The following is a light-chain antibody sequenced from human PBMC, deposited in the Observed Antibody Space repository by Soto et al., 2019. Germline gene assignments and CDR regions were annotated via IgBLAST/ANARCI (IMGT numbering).Light chain of an antibody. CDR3: QSYDSSLSALV. CDR2: GNS. CDR1: SSNIGAGYD. Sequence: VLTQPPSVSGAPGQRVTISCTGSSSNIGAGYDVHWYQQLPGTAPKLLIYGNSNRPSGVPDRFSGSKSGTSASLAITGLQAEDEADYYCQSYDSSLSALVFGTGTKLTVL. V-gene: IGLV1-40*01. J-gene: IGLJ1*01.